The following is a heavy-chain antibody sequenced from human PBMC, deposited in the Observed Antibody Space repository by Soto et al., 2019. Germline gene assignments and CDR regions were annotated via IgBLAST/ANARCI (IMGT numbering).Heavy chain of an antibody. V-gene: IGHV3-13*01. D-gene: IGHD6-19*01. CDR1: GFTFSSYD. CDR3: ARVPARRQWLSFYYYYGMDV. CDR2: IGTAGDT. Sequence: GGSLRLSCAASGFTFSSYDMHWVRQATGKGLEWVSAIGTAGDTYYPGSVKGRFTISRENAKNSLYLQMNSLRAGDTAVYYCARVPARRQWLSFYYYYGMDVWGQGTTVTVSS. J-gene: IGHJ6*02.